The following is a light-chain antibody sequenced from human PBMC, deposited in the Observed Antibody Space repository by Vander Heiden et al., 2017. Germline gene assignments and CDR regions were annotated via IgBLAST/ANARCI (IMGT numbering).Light chain of an antibody. CDR1: QHVLSSSNSKPS. CDR3: QQYYSAPLT. Sequence: IVRTKHPDPPAVSLAARATINCKSSQHVLSSSNSKPSLAWYQQKPGQPPKVLLYWASTWESGVPDRFSGSGSGTDFSLTISSLQAEDVAVYYCQQYYSAPLTFGGGTKVEI. V-gene: IGKV4-1*01. J-gene: IGKJ4*01. CDR2: WAS.